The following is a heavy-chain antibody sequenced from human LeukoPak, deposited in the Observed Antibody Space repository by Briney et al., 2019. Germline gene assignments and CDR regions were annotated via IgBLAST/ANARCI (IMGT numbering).Heavy chain of an antibody. Sequence: GGSLRLSCAASGVIFSGYAMSWVRQAPGKGLEWVSSVSGSGASTYYADSVKGRFTIARDNSKNTVYLQMNSLRAEDTAVYYCAKQSHQLPHESGMDVWGQGTTVTVSS. CDR1: GVIFSGYA. D-gene: IGHD2-2*01. CDR2: VSGSGAST. V-gene: IGHV3-23*01. J-gene: IGHJ6*02. CDR3: AKQSHQLPHESGMDV.